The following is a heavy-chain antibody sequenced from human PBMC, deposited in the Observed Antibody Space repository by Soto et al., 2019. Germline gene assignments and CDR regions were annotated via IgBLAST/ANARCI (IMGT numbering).Heavy chain of an antibody. Sequence: QVQLVQSGAEVTKPGSSVKVSCKASGYTFTNYYIHWVRQAPGQGLEWMGVINPSGGGTTYAQNFQGRVTMTRDTSTSTVDMELSSLRSEDTAVYYCTRVREYYNGMDVWGQGTTVTVSS. V-gene: IGHV1-46*01. CDR1: GYTFTNYY. CDR3: TRVREYYNGMDV. J-gene: IGHJ6*02. CDR2: INPSGGGT.